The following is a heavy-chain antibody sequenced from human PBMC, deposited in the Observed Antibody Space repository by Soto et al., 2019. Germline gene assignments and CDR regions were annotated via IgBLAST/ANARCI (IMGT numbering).Heavy chain of an antibody. CDR1: GFTFSSYF. D-gene: IGHD3-16*01. V-gene: IGHV3-33*01. CDR3: ARDLEGATLDY. J-gene: IGHJ4*02. CDR2: IWYDGSNK. Sequence: PGGSLILSCASSGFTFSSYFMHWVRQAPGKGLEWVAVIWYDGSNKYYADSVKGRFTISRDNSKNTLYLQMNSLRAEDTAVYYCARDLEGATLDYWGQGTLVTVSS.